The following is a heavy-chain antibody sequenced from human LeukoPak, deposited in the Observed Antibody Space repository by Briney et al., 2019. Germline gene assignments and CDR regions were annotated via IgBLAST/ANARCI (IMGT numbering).Heavy chain of an antibody. V-gene: IGHV3-53*04. CDR1: GFTVSSNY. CDR2: IYSGGST. CDR3: ARSVTQYYFDY. J-gene: IGHJ4*02. Sequence: GGSLRLSCAASGFTVSSNYMSWVRQAPGKGLERVSVIYSGGSTYYADSVKGRFTISRHNSKNTLYLQMNSLRAEDTAVYYCARSVTQYYFDYWGQGTLVTVSS. D-gene: IGHD2-21*02.